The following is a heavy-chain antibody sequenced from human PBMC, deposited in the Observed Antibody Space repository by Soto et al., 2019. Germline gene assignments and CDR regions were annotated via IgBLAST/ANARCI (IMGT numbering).Heavy chain of an antibody. CDR3: AKRAGDGNFDY. CDR2: ISGSGGST. D-gene: IGHD4-17*01. J-gene: IGHJ4*02. CDR1: GFSFSIYA. V-gene: IGHV3-23*01. Sequence: EVQLLESGGGLVQPGGSLRLSCAASGFSFSIYAMNWVRQAPGKGPEWVSFISGSGGSTYYADSVKGRVTMSRDNSKNTLYLQMNGLRAEDTAVYYCAKRAGDGNFDYWGQGTLVTVSS.